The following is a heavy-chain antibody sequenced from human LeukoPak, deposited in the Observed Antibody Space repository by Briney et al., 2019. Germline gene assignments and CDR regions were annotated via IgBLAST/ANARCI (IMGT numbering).Heavy chain of an antibody. V-gene: IGHV3-53*01. CDR1: GFTFDDYG. D-gene: IGHD5-24*01. Sequence: GGSLRLSCAAPGFTFDDYGMSWVRQAPGKGLEWVSVIYSGGYTYYADSVKGRFTISRDHSKNTLYLQMDSLRAEDTAVYYCARENGYKVFDYWGQGTLVTVSS. CDR2: IYSGGYT. CDR3: ARENGYKVFDY. J-gene: IGHJ4*02.